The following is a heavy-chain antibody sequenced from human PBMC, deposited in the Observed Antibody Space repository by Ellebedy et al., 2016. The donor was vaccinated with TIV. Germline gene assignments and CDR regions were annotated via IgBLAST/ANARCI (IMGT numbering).Heavy chain of an antibody. CDR2: FDPEHGET. CDR1: GSSLPELS. Sequence: ASVKVSCKVSGSSLPELSMHWVRQAPGKGLEWVGGFDPEHGETIYAQKFQGRLTMTEEISTDTAYMELSSLRSEDTAVYYCARDPRRWLQLRPDYWGQGTLVTVSS. J-gene: IGHJ4*02. D-gene: IGHD5-24*01. CDR3: ARDPRRWLQLRPDY. V-gene: IGHV1-24*01.